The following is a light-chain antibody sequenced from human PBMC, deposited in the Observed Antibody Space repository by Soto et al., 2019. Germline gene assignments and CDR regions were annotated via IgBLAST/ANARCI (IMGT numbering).Light chain of an antibody. CDR3: QHYNNWPPWT. Sequence: EIVMTQSPATLSVSPGERVTLFCRASQSVSSSLAWYQQKPGQAPRLLVYGASTRASGIPARFSGSGSGTEFTLTISSLQSEDFAVYYCQHYNNWPPWTFGQGTKVGIK. J-gene: IGKJ1*01. V-gene: IGKV3-15*01. CDR1: QSVSSS. CDR2: GAS.